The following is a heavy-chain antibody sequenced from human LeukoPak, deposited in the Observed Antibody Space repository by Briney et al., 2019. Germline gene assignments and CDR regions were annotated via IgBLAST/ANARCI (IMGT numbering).Heavy chain of an antibody. J-gene: IGHJ4*02. CDR1: GFTFSSYA. D-gene: IGHD2-15*01. CDR3: AKTLAPVVVVAAIDY. Sequence: PGGSLRLSCAASGFTFSSYAMHWVRQAPGKGLEWVAVISYDGSNKYYADSVKGRFTISRDNSKNTLYLQMNSLRAEDTAVYYCAKTLAPVVVVAAIDYWGQGTLVTVSS. CDR2: ISYDGSNK. V-gene: IGHV3-30*18.